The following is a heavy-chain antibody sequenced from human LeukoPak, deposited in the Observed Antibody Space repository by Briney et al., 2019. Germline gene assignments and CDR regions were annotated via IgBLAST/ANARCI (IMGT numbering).Heavy chain of an antibody. Sequence: GGSLRLSCAASGFTFSSYAMHWVRQAPGKGLEWVAVISYDGSNKYYADSVKGRFTISRDNSKNTLYLQMNSLRAEDTAVYYCARDQWILGDFDYWGQGTLVTVSS. J-gene: IGHJ4*02. CDR1: GFTFSSYA. D-gene: IGHD5-18*01. CDR2: ISYDGSNK. CDR3: ARDQWILGDFDY. V-gene: IGHV3-30-3*01.